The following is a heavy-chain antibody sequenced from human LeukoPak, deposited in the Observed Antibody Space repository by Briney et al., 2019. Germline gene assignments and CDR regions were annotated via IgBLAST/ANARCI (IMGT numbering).Heavy chain of an antibody. V-gene: IGHV4-39*01. CDR3: ARLSDDGGLFDF. CDR2: ISDDGSP. J-gene: IGHJ4*02. D-gene: IGHD3-16*01. CDR1: GSSITTHNFY. Sequence: PSEILSLTCTVSGSSITTHNFYWGWVRQPPGKGLTWIGGISDDGSPFYNPSLQSRLTISIDTSKNQFSLRLTSVTAADTALYYCARLSDDGGLFDFWGQGTLVTVSS.